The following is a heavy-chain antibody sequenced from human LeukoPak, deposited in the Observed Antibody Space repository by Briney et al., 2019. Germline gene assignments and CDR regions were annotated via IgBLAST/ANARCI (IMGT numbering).Heavy chain of an antibody. Sequence: GGSLRLSCAASGFTFSSYAMSWVRQAPGKGLEWVSAISGSGGSTYYADSVKGRFTISRDNAKNSLYLQMNSLRAEDTAVYYCARANTLAYCSGGSCMVGYFDYWGQGTLVTVSS. CDR1: GFTFSSYA. CDR3: ARANTLAYCSGGSCMVGYFDY. V-gene: IGHV3-23*01. CDR2: ISGSGGST. D-gene: IGHD2-15*01. J-gene: IGHJ4*02.